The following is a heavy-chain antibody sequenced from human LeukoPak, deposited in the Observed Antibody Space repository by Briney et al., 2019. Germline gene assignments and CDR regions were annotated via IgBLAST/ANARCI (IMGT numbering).Heavy chain of an antibody. CDR2: INPSGGST. Sequence: ASVKVSCKASGYTFTSYYMHWVRQAPGQGLEWIGIINPSGGSTSYAQKFQGRVTMTRDTSTSTVYMELSSLSSEDTAVYDCARAAKVEVAWFDPWGQGTLVTVSS. D-gene: IGHD4-23*01. V-gene: IGHV1-46*01. CDR3: ARAAKVEVAWFDP. J-gene: IGHJ5*02. CDR1: GYTFTSYY.